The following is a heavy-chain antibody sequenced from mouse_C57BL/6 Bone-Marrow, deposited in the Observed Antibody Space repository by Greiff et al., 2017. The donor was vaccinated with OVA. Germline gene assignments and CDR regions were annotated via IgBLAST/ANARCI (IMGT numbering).Heavy chain of an antibody. CDR1: GFSLTSYG. CDR3: ARSFHWYFDV. Sequence: QVQLKESGPGLVAPSQSLSITCTVSGFSLTSYGVHWVRQPPGTGLEWLVVIWSDGSTTYNSALKSRLSISKDNSKSQVFLKMNSLQTDNTAMYYCARSFHWYFDVWGTGTTVTVSS. V-gene: IGHV2-6*03. CDR2: IWSDGST. J-gene: IGHJ1*03.